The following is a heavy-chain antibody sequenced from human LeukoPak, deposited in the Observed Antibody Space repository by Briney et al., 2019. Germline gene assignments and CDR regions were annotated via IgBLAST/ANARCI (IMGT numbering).Heavy chain of an antibody. J-gene: IGHJ4*02. D-gene: IGHD1-26*01. CDR2: IKQDGSEK. CDR1: RFTFSDYW. CDR3: ARGGIKYGRWEY. V-gene: IGHV3-7*01. Sequence: GGSLRLSCAASRFTFSDYWMSWVRQVPGKGLEWVANIKQDGSEKYYVDSVKGRFTISRDNAKNSLYLQMNSLRAEDTAVYYCARGGIKYGRWEYWGQGTLVTVSS.